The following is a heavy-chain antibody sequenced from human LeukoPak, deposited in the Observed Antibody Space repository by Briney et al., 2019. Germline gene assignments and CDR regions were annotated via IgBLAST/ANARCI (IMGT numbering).Heavy chain of an antibody. CDR3: ARAALLWFGELSFVSWFDP. Sequence: SETLSLTCAVYGGSFSGYYWSWIRQPPGKGLEWIGYIYNSGSTNYNPSLRSRVTISVDTSKNQFSLKLSSVTAADTAVYYCARAALLWFGELSFVSWFDPWGQGTLVTVSS. D-gene: IGHD3-10*01. J-gene: IGHJ5*02. V-gene: IGHV4-59*12. CDR2: IYNSGST. CDR1: GGSFSGYY.